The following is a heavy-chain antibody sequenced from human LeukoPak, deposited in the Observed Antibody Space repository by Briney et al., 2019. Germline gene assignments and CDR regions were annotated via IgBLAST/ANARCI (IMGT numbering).Heavy chain of an antibody. Sequence: GGSLRLSCAASGFTVSGNYMSWVRQALGKGLDWVSVIYSGGFTYYADSVKGRFTISRDNSKNTVYLQMNSLRAEDTAVYYCARGASGSGMDVWGQGTTVTVS. CDR2: IYSGGFT. V-gene: IGHV3-53*01. D-gene: IGHD3-10*01. CDR3: ARGASGSGMDV. CDR1: GFTVSGNY. J-gene: IGHJ6*02.